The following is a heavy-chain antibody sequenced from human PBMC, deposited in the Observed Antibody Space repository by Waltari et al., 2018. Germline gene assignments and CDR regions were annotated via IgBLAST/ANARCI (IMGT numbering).Heavy chain of an antibody. D-gene: IGHD3-22*01. CDR3: ARGHITYYYDSSGYYYDY. CDR1: GGSIRRSSYY. CDR2: IYYSGST. Sequence: QLQLQESGPGLVKPSETLSLTCTVSGGSIRRSSYYWGWIRQPPGRGLEWIGSIYYSGSTYYNPSLKSRGTISVDTSKNQFSLKLSSVTAADTAVYYCARGHITYYYDSSGYYYDYWGQGTLVTVSS. J-gene: IGHJ4*02. V-gene: IGHV4-39*07.